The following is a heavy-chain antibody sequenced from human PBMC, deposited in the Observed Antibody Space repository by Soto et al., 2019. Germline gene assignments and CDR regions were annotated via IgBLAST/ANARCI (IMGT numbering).Heavy chain of an antibody. CDR3: ARDPPPPDY. Sequence: XSVKVSCKASGYTFASYPISWMRQAPGQXXXXXXXXTXXXGHXXYEXXXXXXVKXXXXXXXRKAYMELRRLRSDDTAVYYCARDPPPPDYWGQGTLVTVYS. CDR2: XTXXXGHX. CDR1: GYTFASYP. V-gene: IGHV1-18*01. J-gene: IGHJ4*02.